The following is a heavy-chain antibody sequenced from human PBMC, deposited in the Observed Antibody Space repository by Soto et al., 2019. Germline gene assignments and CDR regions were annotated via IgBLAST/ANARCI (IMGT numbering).Heavy chain of an antibody. CDR2: INAYNGNT. V-gene: IGHV1-18*01. Sequence: QVQLVQSGAEVKKPGASVKVSCKASGYTFTSYGISWVRQAPGQGLEWMGWINAYNGNTNYAQKLQGRVTMTTDTTPSTASLEPRRLRSVDTGVYFCARVLPPFEPWGQGTLVTVSS. J-gene: IGHJ5*02. CDR3: ARVLPPFEP. CDR1: GYTFTSYG.